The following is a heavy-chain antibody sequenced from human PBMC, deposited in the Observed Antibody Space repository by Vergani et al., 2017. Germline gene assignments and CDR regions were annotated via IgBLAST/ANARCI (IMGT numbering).Heavy chain of an antibody. CDR3: ARLLYYYDSSGPLSDAFDI. CDR1: GFSFSSYS. V-gene: IGHV3-21*01. D-gene: IGHD3-22*01. CDR2: SSSSTSYI. J-gene: IGHJ3*02. Sequence: EVQLVESGGGLVKPGGSLRLSCAASGFSFSSYSLNWVRQAPGKGLEWVSSSSSSTSYIYYADSVKGRFTISRDNAKNSLYLQMNSLRAGDTAVYYCARLLYYYDSSGPLSDAFDIWGQGTMVTVSS.